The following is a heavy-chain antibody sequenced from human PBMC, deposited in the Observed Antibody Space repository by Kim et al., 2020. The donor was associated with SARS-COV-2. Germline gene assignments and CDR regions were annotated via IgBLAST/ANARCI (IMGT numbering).Heavy chain of an antibody. CDR2: ISSSSDSI. CDR3: ARDFTWAYLAYFDY. V-gene: IGHV3-48*02. CDR1: GFPFSSKT. J-gene: IGHJ4*02. D-gene: IGHD3-10*01. Sequence: GGSLRLSCAASGFPFSSKTMNWVRQAPGKGLEWISYISSSSDSINYADSVKGRFTISRDNAKNSLYLQMNSLRDDDTAVYYCARDFTWAYLAYFDYWGQGTLVTVSS.